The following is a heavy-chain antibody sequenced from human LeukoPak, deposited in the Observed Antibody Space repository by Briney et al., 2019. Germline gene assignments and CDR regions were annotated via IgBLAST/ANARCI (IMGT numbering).Heavy chain of an antibody. Sequence: SETLSLTCTVSGGSISSSSYYWGWIRQPPGKGLEWIGSMYHSGITYNNPSLKSRVTISLDTSKNQFSLNLSSVTAADTAVYYCARDSRNYYDSSGRYYFDYWGQGTLVTVSS. J-gene: IGHJ4*02. CDR3: ARDSRNYYDSSGRYYFDY. CDR1: GGSISSSSYY. V-gene: IGHV4-39*07. CDR2: MYHSGIT. D-gene: IGHD3-22*01.